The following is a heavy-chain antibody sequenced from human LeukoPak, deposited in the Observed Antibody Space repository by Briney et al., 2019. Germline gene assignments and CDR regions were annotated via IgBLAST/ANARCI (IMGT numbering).Heavy chain of an antibody. J-gene: IGHJ3*01. CDR1: GFTFNSYS. D-gene: IGHD1-26*01. CDR2: IIGSGSEM. Sequence: PGGSLRLSCGVSGFTFNSYSMNWVRQAPGKGLEWVAPIIGSGSEMFYADSLKGRFTISRDNSENSLYLQMNSLRVEDTAVYYCAKVQSDIVGAMFFAFDVWGQGTMVSVSS. V-gene: IGHV3-21*06. CDR3: AKVQSDIVGAMFFAFDV.